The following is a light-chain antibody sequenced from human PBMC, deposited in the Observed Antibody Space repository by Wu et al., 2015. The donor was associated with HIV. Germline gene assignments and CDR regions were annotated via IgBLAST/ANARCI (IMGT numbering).Light chain of an antibody. Sequence: EIVLTQSPGTLSLSPGERVTLSCRASQSINNAYVAWYQQKPGQPPRLLIFGAASRAIGIPDRFSGSGSGTLFTLTISRLEPEDFAVYYCQQYGSSPQTFGQGTKVEIK. CDR1: QSINNAY. J-gene: IGKJ1*01. CDR3: QQYGSSPQT. V-gene: IGKV3-20*01. CDR2: GAA.